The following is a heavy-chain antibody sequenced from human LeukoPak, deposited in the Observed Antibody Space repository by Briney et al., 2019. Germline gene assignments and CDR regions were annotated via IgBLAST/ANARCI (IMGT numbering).Heavy chain of an antibody. D-gene: IGHD1-26*01. Sequence: SETLSLTCTVSGGSININYWSWIRQPPGKGLEWIGYIYYSGTTNYNPSLKSRVTISVDTSKNQFSLKLSSVTAADTAVYYCARSRGYFEYWGQGTLVTVSS. CDR3: ARSRGYFEY. V-gene: IGHV4-59*01. CDR1: GGSININY. J-gene: IGHJ4*02. CDR2: IYYSGTT.